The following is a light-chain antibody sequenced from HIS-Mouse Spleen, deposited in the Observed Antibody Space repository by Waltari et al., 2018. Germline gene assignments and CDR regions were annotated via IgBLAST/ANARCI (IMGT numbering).Light chain of an antibody. Sequence: QSALTQPASVSGSPGPAITISCTGTSSDVGGYNYVPRDQQNPGTAPKLMIYDVSKRPARVSNRFPGSTSGKTASLTISGLQAEDEADYYCSSYTSSSTVVFGGGTKLTVL. J-gene: IGLJ2*01. V-gene: IGLV2-14*03. CDR1: SSDVGGYNY. CDR3: SSYTSSSTVV. CDR2: DVS.